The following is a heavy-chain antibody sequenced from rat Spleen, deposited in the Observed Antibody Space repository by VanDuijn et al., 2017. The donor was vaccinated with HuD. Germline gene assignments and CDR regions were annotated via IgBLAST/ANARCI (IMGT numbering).Heavy chain of an antibody. J-gene: IGHJ2*01. Sequence: EVQLVESGGGLVQPGRSLKLSCEASGFTFNNYWMTWIRQAPGKGLEWVATITHIGGTSYYPDSVKGRFTISREDGRSTLYLQMNSLRSEDTATYYCTRENSVFDYWGQGVMVTVSS. CDR3: TRENSVFDY. CDR2: ITHIGGTS. CDR1: GFTFNNYW. V-gene: IGHV5-31*01.